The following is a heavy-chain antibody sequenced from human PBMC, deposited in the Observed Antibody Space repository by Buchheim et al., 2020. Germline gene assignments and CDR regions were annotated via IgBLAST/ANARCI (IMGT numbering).Heavy chain of an antibody. CDR2: ISGSGCSP. D-gene: IGHD3-22*01. CDR3: AKHTYYYDSSGYRPYYFDY. J-gene: IGHJ4*02. CDR1: GFTFSSYA. Sequence: EVQLLESGGGLVQPGGSLRLSCAASGFTFSSYAMSWVRQAPGKGLEWVSAISGSGCSPYYADSVKGRFTISRDNSKNTLSLQMNSLRAEDTAVYYCAKHTYYYDSSGYRPYYFDYWGQGTL. V-gene: IGHV3-23*01.